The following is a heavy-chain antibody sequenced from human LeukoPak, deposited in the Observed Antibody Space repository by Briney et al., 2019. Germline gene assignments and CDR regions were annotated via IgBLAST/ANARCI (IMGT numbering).Heavy chain of an antibody. CDR1: GFSLSTSVMC. CDR2: IDWDDDK. J-gene: IGHJ3*02. Sequence: KQSGPTLANPTQTLTLTCTFSGFSLSTSVMCVSWIRQPPGKALEWLARIDWDDDKYYSTSLKTRLTISKDTSKNQVVLTMTNMDPVDTATYYCARIGYYDSSGYPAMLFDIWGQGTMVTVSS. CDR3: ARIGYYDSSGYPAMLFDI. V-gene: IGHV2-70*11. D-gene: IGHD3-22*01.